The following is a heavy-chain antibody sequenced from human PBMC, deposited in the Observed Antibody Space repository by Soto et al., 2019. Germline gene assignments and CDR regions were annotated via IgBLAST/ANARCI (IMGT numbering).Heavy chain of an antibody. V-gene: IGHV3-21*01. J-gene: IGHJ4*02. D-gene: IGHD1-1*01. Sequence: GGSLRLSCAASGFTFSSYSMNWVRQAPGKGLEWVSSISSSSSYIYYADSVKGRFTISRDNAKNSLYLQMNSLRAEDTAVYYCARVIPLENYFDYWGQGTLVTVSS. CDR1: GFTFSSYS. CDR3: ARVIPLENYFDY. CDR2: ISSSSSYI.